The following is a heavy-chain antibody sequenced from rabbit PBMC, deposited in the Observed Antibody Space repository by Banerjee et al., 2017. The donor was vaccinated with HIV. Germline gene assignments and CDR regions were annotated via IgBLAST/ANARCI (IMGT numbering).Heavy chain of an antibody. J-gene: IGHJ4*01. Sequence: QEQLVESGGGLVQPEGSLTLTCKASGFDFSNNAMCWVRQAPGKGPEWIACIYTGSSGGTYYASWVNGRFTISRSTSLNTVTLQMTSLTAADTATYFCARGGAGSSYYTTYFNLWGPGTLHRL. CDR1: GFDFSNNA. CDR3: ARGGAGSSYYTTYFNL. V-gene: IGHV1S47*01. D-gene: IGHD8-1*01. CDR2: IYTGSSGGT.